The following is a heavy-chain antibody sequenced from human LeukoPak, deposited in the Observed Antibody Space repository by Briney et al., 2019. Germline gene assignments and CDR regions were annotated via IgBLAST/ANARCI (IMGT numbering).Heavy chain of an antibody. J-gene: IGHJ4*02. CDR1: GGSISSSSYY. D-gene: IGHD1-26*01. V-gene: IGHV4-39*01. CDR3: ARRSRGSVGATTEDY. CDR2: IYYSVST. Sequence: KPSETLSLTCTVSGGSISSSSYYWGWIRQPPGKGLEWIGSIYYSVSTYYNPSLKSRVTISVDTSKNQFSLKLSSVTAADTAVYYCARRSRGSVGATTEDYWGQGTLVTVSS.